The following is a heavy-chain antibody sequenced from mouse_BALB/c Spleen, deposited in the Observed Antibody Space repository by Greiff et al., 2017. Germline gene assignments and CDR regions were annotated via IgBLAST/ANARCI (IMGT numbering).Heavy chain of an antibody. D-gene: IGHD2-1*01. CDR2: IRNKANGYTT. V-gene: IGHV7-3*02. CDR3: ARDPSTYGNYVDYYAMDY. J-gene: IGHJ4*01. CDR1: GFTFTDYY. Sequence: EVNVVESGGGLVQPGGSLRLSCATSGFTFTDYYMSWVRQPPGKALEWLGFIRNKANGYTTEYSASVKGRFTISRDNSQSILYLQMNTLRAEDSATYYCARDPSTYGNYVDYYAMDYWGQGTSVTVSS.